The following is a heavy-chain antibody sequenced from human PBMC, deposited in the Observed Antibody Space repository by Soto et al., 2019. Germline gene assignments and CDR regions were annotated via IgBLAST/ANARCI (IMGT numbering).Heavy chain of an antibody. CDR3: ARGITLPTPLDY. J-gene: IGHJ4*02. Sequence: GASVKASCTASGYTFTSNAMHWVRQAPGQRLEWMGWINAGNGNTKYSQKFQGRVTITRDTSASTAYMELSSLRSEDTAVYYCARGITLPTPLDYWGQGTLVTVSS. CDR1: GYTFTSNA. D-gene: IGHD1-20*01. CDR2: INAGNGNT. V-gene: IGHV1-3*01.